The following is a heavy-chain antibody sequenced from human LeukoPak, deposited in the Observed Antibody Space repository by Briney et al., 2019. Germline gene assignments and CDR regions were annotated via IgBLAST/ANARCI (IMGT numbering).Heavy chain of an antibody. CDR1: GFTFSSYW. Sequence: PGGSLRLSCAAPGFTFSSYWMSWVRHALGTGLGWVANIKQDGSEKYYVDSVKGRFTISRDNAKSSLYLQMNSLRAEDTAVYYCATSRILDYWGQGTTVTVSS. CDR3: ATSRILDY. J-gene: IGHJ4*01. CDR2: IKQDGSEK. V-gene: IGHV3-7*05.